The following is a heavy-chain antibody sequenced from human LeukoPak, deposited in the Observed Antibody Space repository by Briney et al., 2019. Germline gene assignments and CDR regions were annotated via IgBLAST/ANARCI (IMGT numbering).Heavy chain of an antibody. Sequence: PGGSLRLSCAASGFTFSSYAMSWVRQAPGKGLEWVSAISGSGGSTYYADSVKGRFTISRDNSKNTLHLQMNSLRAEDTAVYYCAKEVDYGDYVDYFDYWGQGTLVTVSS. CDR2: ISGSGGST. CDR1: GFTFSSYA. J-gene: IGHJ4*02. D-gene: IGHD4-17*01. V-gene: IGHV3-23*01. CDR3: AKEVDYGDYVDYFDY.